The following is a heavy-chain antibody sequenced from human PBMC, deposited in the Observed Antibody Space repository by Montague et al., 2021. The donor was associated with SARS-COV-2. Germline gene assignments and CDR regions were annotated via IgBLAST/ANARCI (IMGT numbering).Heavy chain of an antibody. CDR1: GGSISSSTYY. CDR2: MYYRGST. D-gene: IGHD6-19*01. V-gene: IGHV4-39*01. J-gene: IGHJ4*02. Sequence: SETLSLTCTVSGGSISSSTYYWAWIRQPPGKGLEWIGSMYYRGSTYHNPSLKSRVFISVDTTKKQLSLTLTSVTAADTAVYYCATQEDPSGWIPGPFDFWGQGTLLSVSS. CDR3: ATQEDPSGWIPGPFDF.